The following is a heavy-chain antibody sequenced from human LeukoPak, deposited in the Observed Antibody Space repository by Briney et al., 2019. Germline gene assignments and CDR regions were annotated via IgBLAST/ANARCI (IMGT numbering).Heavy chain of an antibody. V-gene: IGHV4-34*01. CDR2: INHSGST. J-gene: IGHJ6*03. D-gene: IGHD3-22*01. CDR3: ARGSFYDSSGGRYYYYYMDV. Sequence: SETLSLTCAVYGGSFSGYYWSWIRQPPGKGLEWIGDINHSGSTNYNPSLKSRVTISVDTSKNQFSLKLSSVTAADTAVYYCARGSFYDSSGGRYYYYYMDVWGKGTTVTVSS. CDR1: GGSFSGYY.